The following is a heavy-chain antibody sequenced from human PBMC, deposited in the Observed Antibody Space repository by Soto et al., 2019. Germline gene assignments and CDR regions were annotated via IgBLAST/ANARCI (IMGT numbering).Heavy chain of an antibody. V-gene: IGHV4-59*01. CDR3: ARGYYDSRGQSNTFDI. D-gene: IGHD3-22*01. CDR1: GASISSSY. J-gene: IGHJ3*02. Sequence: SETLSLTCTFSGASISSSYWSWIRQSPGKGLEWIGYVYYSGSTNYNPSLKSRVTISVDTSKNQFSLKLSSVTAADTAVYYCARGYYDSRGQSNTFDIWGQGTMVTVSS. CDR2: VYYSGST.